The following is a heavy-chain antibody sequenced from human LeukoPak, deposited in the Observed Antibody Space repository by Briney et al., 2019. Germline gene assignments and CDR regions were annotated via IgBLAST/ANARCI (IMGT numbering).Heavy chain of an antibody. D-gene: IGHD1-1*01. Sequence: GGSLRLSCAASGFAISSYPMSWVRQAPGKGLEWVSGISGSGAHTYYVDSVKGRFTISRENSKNMLYVQMTSLRAEETAVYYCGHPELPWGQGTLVTVSS. CDR1: GFAISSYP. CDR3: GHPELP. CDR2: ISGSGAHT. V-gene: IGHV3-23*01. J-gene: IGHJ4*02.